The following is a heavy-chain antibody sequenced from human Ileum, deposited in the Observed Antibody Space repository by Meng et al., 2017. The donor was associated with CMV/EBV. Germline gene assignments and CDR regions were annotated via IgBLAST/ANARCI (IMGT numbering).Heavy chain of an antibody. J-gene: IGHJ4*02. Sequence: QMQLVQSGTELKKPGASVKVSCKASGNIFTGYYMHWVRQAPGQGLEWVGCINLNSGVIDFAQKFQGRTTLTRDTSITTAYMELTRLIYDDTAVYYCARENWVYDYWGQGTLVTVSS. V-gene: IGHV1-2*02. CDR2: INLNSGVI. CDR1: GNIFTGYY. D-gene: IGHD7-27*01. CDR3: ARENWVYDY.